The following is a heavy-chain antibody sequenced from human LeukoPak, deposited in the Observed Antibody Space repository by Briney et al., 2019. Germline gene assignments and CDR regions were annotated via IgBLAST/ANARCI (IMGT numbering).Heavy chain of an antibody. J-gene: IGHJ4*02. V-gene: IGHV4-39*07. CDR1: GGSISSSSYY. CDR3: ATNPYGGYGGGFDY. D-gene: IGHD5-12*01. Sequence: PSETLSLTCTVSGGSISSSSYYWGWIRQPPGKGLEWIGSIYYSGSTYYNPSLKSRVTISVDTSRNQFSLKLSSVTAADTAVYYCATNPYGGYGGGFDYWGQGTLVTVSS. CDR2: IYYSGST.